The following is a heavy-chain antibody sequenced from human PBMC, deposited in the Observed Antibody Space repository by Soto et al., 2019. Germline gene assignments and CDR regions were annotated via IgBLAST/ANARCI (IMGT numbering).Heavy chain of an antibody. Sequence: QVHLVQFGTEVKKPGSSVKVSCKASGGTFSSSGFSWVRQAPGQGLEWMGMIVPSLDTTNYAQKFQDRVTITADEVTSTAYMELRSLRSDDTAVYYCARWPQPRYTADPYAVDVWGQGTRVIVSS. J-gene: IGHJ6*02. CDR3: ARWPQPRYTADPYAVDV. CDR2: IVPSLDTT. D-gene: IGHD3-16*02. V-gene: IGHV1-69*11. CDR1: GGTFSSSG.